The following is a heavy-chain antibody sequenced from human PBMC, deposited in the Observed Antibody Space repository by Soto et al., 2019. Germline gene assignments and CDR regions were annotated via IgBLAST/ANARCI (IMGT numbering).Heavy chain of an antibody. V-gene: IGHV3-74*01. D-gene: IGHD2-2*01. Sequence: PGGSLRLSCAASGFTFSSYWMHWVRQAPGKGLVWVSRINSDGSSTSYADSVKGRFTISRDNAKNTLYLQMNSLRAEDTAVYYCARVAAVPAAENDYYYYGMDVWGQGTTVTVS. CDR1: GFTFSSYW. J-gene: IGHJ6*02. CDR3: ARVAAVPAAENDYYYYGMDV. CDR2: INSDGSST.